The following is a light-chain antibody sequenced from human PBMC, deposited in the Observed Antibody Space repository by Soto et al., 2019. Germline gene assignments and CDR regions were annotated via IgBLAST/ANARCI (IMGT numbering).Light chain of an antibody. CDR3: PPSNSLPL. J-gene: IGKJ3*01. CDR1: QDISTW. CDR2: SAS. Sequence: DIQMTQSPSSVSASVGDRVTITCRASQDISTWLAWYQQKPGKAPKLLIYSASSLQSGVPSRLSGSGAGTDFTLTISSLEPEDVPTYYCPPSNSLPLFGHGTKVDI. V-gene: IGKV1-12*01.